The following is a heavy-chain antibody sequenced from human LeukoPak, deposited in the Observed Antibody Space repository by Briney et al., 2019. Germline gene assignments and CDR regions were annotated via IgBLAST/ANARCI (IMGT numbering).Heavy chain of an antibody. CDR2: IYLYGTT. V-gene: IGHV4-4*02. J-gene: IGHJ4*02. Sequence: GSLRLSCAASGFTFSSYAMHWVRQSPVKGLEWIGEIYLYGTTNYNPSFTSRVTMSVDRSRNQFSLKLSSVTAADTAVYYCASFNAELNYFDYWGQGTLVTVSS. CDR1: GFTFSSYA. D-gene: IGHD2/OR15-2a*01. CDR3: ASFNAELNYFDY.